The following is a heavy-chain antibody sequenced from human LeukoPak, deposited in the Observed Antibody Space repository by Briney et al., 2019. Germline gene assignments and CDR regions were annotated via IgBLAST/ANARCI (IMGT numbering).Heavy chain of an antibody. V-gene: IGHV3-30-3*01. CDR1: GFTFSSYA. J-gene: IGHJ4*02. Sequence: GRSLRLSCAASGFTFSSYAMHWVRQAPGNGLEWVAVISYDGSNKYYADSVKGRFTISRDNSKNTLYLQMNSLRAEDTAVYYCARKAVAGPLGYWGQGTLVTVSS. CDR3: ARKAVAGPLGY. CDR2: ISYDGSNK. D-gene: IGHD6-19*01.